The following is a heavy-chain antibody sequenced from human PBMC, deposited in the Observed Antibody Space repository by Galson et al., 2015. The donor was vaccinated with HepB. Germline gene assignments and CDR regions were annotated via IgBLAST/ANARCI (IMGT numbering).Heavy chain of an antibody. CDR2: IWVDGTNK. J-gene: IGHJ4*02. CDR3: AREGDPDIYWSALDF. Sequence: SLRLSCAASEFTFSSYWMNWVRQAPGKGLEWVATIWVDGTNKFYADSVKGRFTISRDNSKNTLSLQMNSLRADDTAVYYCAREGDPDIYWSALDFWGQGILVTVSS. CDR1: EFTFSSYW. D-gene: IGHD3-3*01. V-gene: IGHV3-33*08.